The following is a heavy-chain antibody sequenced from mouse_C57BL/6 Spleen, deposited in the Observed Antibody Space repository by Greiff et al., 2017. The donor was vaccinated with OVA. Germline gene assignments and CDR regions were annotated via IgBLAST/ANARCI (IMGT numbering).Heavy chain of an antibody. J-gene: IGHJ4*01. CDR2: IDPEDGDT. Sequence: VQLQQSGAELVRPGASVKLSCTASGFNIKDYYMHWVKQRPEQGLEWIGRIDPEDGDTEYAPKFQGKATMTADTSSNTAYLQLSSLTSEDTAVYYCTTFTTVVDYYAMDYWGQGTSVTVSS. CDR3: TTFTTVVDYYAMDY. D-gene: IGHD1-1*01. V-gene: IGHV14-1*01. CDR1: GFNIKDYY.